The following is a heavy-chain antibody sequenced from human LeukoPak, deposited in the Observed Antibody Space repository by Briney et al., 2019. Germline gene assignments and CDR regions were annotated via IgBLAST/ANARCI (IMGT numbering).Heavy chain of an antibody. J-gene: IGHJ4*02. Sequence: ASVKVSFKASGYTLTSYGISWVRQAPGQGLEWMEWISAYNGNTNYAQKLQGRVTMTTDTSTSTAYMELRSLRSDDTAVYYCATVYDSSGYYFDYWGQGTLVTVSS. CDR2: ISAYNGNT. CDR3: ATVYDSSGYYFDY. CDR1: GYTLTSYG. D-gene: IGHD3-22*01. V-gene: IGHV1-18*01.